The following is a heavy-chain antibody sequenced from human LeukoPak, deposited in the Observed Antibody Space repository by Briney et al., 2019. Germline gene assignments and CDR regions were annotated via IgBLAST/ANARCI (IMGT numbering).Heavy chain of an antibody. CDR2: IWYDGSNK. D-gene: IGHD5-24*01. V-gene: IGHV3-33*01. CDR1: GFTFSSYG. CDR3: ARDDWLQLLYFDH. Sequence: GRSLRLSCAASGFTFSSYGMHWVRQAPGKGLEWVAVIWYDGSNKYYADSVKGRFTISRDNSKNTLYLQMNSLRAEDTAVYYCARDDWLQLLYFDHWGQGTLVTVSS. J-gene: IGHJ4*02.